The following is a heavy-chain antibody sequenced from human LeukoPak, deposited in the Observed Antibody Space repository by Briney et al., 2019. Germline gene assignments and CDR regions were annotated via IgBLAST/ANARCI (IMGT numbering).Heavy chain of an antibody. D-gene: IGHD2-2*01. CDR2: IRGKAYGGTT. J-gene: IGHJ4*02. Sequence: GGSLRLSCTASGFTFGDYAMSWFRQAPGKGLEWVGLIRGKAYGGTTEYAASVKGRFTISRDDSKSIAYLQMNSLKTEDTAVYYCTRDCSSTSCFGHFDYWGQGTLVTVSS. V-gene: IGHV3-49*03. CDR3: TRDCSSTSCFGHFDY. CDR1: GFTFGDYA.